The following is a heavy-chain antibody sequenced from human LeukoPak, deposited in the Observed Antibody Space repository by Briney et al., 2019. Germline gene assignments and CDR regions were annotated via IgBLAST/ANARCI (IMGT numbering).Heavy chain of an antibody. V-gene: IGHV3-23*01. Sequence: PGGSLRLSCAASGFTFSSYAMSWVRQAPGKGLEWVSAISGSGGSTYYADSVKGRFTISRDNSKNTLYLQMNSLRAEDTAVYYCAKGELHSITIFGVVIPYYFDYWGQGTLVTVSS. CDR3: AKGELHSITIFGVVIPYYFDY. J-gene: IGHJ4*02. D-gene: IGHD3-3*01. CDR2: ISGSGGST. CDR1: GFTFSSYA.